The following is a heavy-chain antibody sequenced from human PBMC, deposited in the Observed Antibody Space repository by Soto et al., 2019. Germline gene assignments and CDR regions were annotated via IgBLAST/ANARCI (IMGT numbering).Heavy chain of an antibody. CDR1: GFTFSSYG. CDR2: IWYDGSNK. V-gene: IGHV3-33*01. Sequence: QVQLVESGGGVVQPGRSLRLSCAASGFTFSSYGMHWVRQAPGKGLEWVAVIWYDGSNKYYADSVKGRFTISRDNSKNTLYLQMNSLGAENTAVYYCARDRGVTYSSGWYAILDYWGQGTLVTVSS. D-gene: IGHD6-19*01. CDR3: ARDRGVTYSSGWYAILDY. J-gene: IGHJ4*02.